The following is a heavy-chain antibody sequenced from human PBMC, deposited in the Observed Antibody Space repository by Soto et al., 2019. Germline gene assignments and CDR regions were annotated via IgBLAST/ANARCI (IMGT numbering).Heavy chain of an antibody. Sequence: EVQLVESGGGLVQPGGSLRLSCEASGFTFRNYDMHWVRQGTGKGLEWVSGISAAGDPDYADSVEGRFTISRENAQNSFFLQRSGLRVGDTAVYYCARTDRDFYGLDVWGQGTTVIVSS. V-gene: IGHV3-13*05. CDR1: GFTFRNYD. J-gene: IGHJ6*02. CDR3: ARTDRDFYGLDV. CDR2: ISAAGDP.